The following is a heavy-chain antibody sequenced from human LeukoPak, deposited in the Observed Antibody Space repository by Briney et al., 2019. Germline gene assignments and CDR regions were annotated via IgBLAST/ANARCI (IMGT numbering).Heavy chain of an antibody. CDR2: IYYSGSA. V-gene: IGHV4-39*07. J-gene: IGHJ3*02. CDR3: ARAPVGRYNWNDGAFDI. D-gene: IGHD1-20*01. CDR1: GGSVNSGTYY. Sequence: PSETLSLICTVSGGSVNSGTYYWSWIRQPPGKGLEWIGNIYYSGSAYYNPSLKSRVTMSVDTSKNQFSLKLSSVTAADTAVYYCARAPVGRYNWNDGAFDIWGQGTMVTVSS.